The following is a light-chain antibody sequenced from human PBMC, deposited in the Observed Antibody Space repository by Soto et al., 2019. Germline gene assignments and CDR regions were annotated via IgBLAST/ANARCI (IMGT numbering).Light chain of an antibody. Sequence: QSALTQPASVSGSPGQSITISCIGTSSDVGRYNLVSWYQQHPGKAPKVLIYEVSERPSGVSNRFSGSKSGNTASLTISGLQAGDEAEYYCCSYAGSRTHVLFGGGTKLTVL. CDR1: SSDVGRYNL. V-gene: IGLV2-23*02. CDR2: EVS. J-gene: IGLJ2*01. CDR3: CSYAGSRTHVL.